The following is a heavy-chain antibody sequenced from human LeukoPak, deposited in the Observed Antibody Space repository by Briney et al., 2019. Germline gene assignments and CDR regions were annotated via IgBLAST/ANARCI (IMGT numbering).Heavy chain of an antibody. D-gene: IGHD2-2*01. J-gene: IGHJ6*02. V-gene: IGHV3-53*01. CDR2: IYSGGST. CDR3: ARTRCSSTSCGYYYYYYGVDV. Sequence: GGSLRLSCAASGFTVSSNYMSWVRQAPGKGLEWVSVIYSGGSTYYADSVKGRFTISRDSPKNTLYLQMNSLRAEDTAVYYCARTRCSSTSCGYYYYYYGVDVWGQGTTVTVSS. CDR1: GFTVSSNY.